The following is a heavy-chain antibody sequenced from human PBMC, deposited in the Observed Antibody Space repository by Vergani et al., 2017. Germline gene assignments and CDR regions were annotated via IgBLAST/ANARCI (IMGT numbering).Heavy chain of an antibody. Sequence: EVQLVESGGGLVQPGGSLRLSCAASGFTFSSYEMNWVRQAPGKGLEWVSYISSSGSTIYYADSVQGRFTISRDNAKNSLYLQMNSLRAEDTAVYYCARDPYYYYYMDVWGKGTTVTVSS. V-gene: IGHV3-48*03. J-gene: IGHJ6*03. CDR2: ISSSGSTI. CDR3: ARDPYYYYYMDV. CDR1: GFTFSSYE.